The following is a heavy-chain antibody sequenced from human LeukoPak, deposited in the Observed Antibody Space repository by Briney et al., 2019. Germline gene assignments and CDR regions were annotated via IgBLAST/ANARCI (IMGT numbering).Heavy chain of an antibody. CDR3: TTKRLELGYCSGGSCYGFDY. CDR1: GFTFSSYA. CDR2: IKSKTDGGTT. J-gene: IGHJ4*02. D-gene: IGHD2-15*01. Sequence: PGGSLRLSCAASGFTFSSYAMHWVRQAPGKGLEWVGRIKSKTDGGTTDYAAPVKGRFTISRDDSKNTLYLQMNSLKTEDTAVYYCTTKRLELGYCSGGSCYGFDYWGQGTLVTVSS. V-gene: IGHV3-15*01.